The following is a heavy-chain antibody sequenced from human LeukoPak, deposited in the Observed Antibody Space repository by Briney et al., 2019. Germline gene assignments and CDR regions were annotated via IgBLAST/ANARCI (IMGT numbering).Heavy chain of an antibody. J-gene: IGHJ3*02. V-gene: IGHV1-2*04. Sequence: EASVKVSCKASGYTFTGYYMHWVRQAPGQGLEWMGWINPNSGGTNYAQKFQGWVTMTRDTSISTAYMELSRLRSDDTAVYYCARAFVDYRDAFDIWGQGTMDTVSS. CDR2: INPNSGGT. CDR3: ARAFVDYRDAFDI. CDR1: GYTFTGYY. D-gene: IGHD4-11*01.